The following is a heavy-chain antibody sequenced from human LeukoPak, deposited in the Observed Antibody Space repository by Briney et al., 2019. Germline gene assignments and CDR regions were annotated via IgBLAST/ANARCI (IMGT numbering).Heavy chain of an antibody. Sequence: GGSLRLYSTSSALMSGVYAMMQFSQAPGKGLEWVSSIGSDNKPHYSESVKGRFAISRDNSKSMLFVQLNSLRAEDTAFYYFATAPPKYVAMNVWGQETTVTVSS. CDR2: IGSDNKP. J-gene: IGHJ6*02. V-gene: IGHV3-23*05. CDR1: ALMSGVYA. D-gene: IGHD1-14*01. CDR3: ATAPPKYVAMNV.